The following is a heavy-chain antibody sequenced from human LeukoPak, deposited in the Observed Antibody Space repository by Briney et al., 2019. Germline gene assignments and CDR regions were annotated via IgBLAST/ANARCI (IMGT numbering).Heavy chain of an antibody. V-gene: IGHV1-18*01. CDR1: GYTFTSYD. D-gene: IGHD2-15*01. Sequence: ASVKVSCKASGYTFTSYDTSWVRQAPGQGLEWMGWISAYNGNTNYAQKFQGRVTMTTDTSTSTAYMELRSLRSDDTAVYYCARVSLPRIPDYWGQGTLVTVSS. CDR2: ISAYNGNT. CDR3: ARVSLPRIPDY. J-gene: IGHJ4*02.